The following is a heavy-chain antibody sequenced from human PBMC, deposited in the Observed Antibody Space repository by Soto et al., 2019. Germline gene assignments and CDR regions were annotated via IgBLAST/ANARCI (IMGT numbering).Heavy chain of an antibody. CDR3: AKVVVGATSQRDFDS. CDR1: GGSIANNNYF. Sequence: PSETLSLTFTVSGGSIANNNYFWGWVRQPPGKGLEWIGSAAYSGGTYKNPSLTSRVTVSVDTSKNQFSLKLTSVTAADTAVHYCAKVVVGATSQRDFDSWGQGTLVTVSS. CDR2: AAYSGGT. V-gene: IGHV4-39*03. D-gene: IGHD2-15*01. J-gene: IGHJ4*02.